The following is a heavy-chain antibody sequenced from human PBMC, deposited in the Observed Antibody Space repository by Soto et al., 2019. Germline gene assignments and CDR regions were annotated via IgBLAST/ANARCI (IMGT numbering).Heavy chain of an antibody. V-gene: IGHV4-59*12. D-gene: IGHD4-17*01. CDR3: AYYGDYFDY. CDR2: IYYSGST. Sequence: PSETLSLTCTVSGGSISSYYWSWIRQPPGKGLEWIGYIYYSGSTNYNPSLKSRVTISVDTSNNQFSLKLSSVTAADTAVYYCAYYGDYFDYWGQGTLVTVSS. CDR1: GGSISSYY. J-gene: IGHJ4*02.